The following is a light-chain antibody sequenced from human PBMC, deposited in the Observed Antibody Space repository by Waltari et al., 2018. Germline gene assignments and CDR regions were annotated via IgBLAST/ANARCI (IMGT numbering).Light chain of an antibody. CDR2: DVS. CDR3: SSYTSSGTLV. J-gene: IGLJ3*02. CDR1: SSHVGVDNS. V-gene: IGLV2-14*03. Sequence: QSALTQPASVSGSPGQSIPISCTGTSSHVGVDNSVSWYQEHPGKPPKLVIFDVSDRPSGVSNRFSGSKSGNTASLTISGLQAGDEADYYCSSYTSSGTLVFGGGTKLTVL.